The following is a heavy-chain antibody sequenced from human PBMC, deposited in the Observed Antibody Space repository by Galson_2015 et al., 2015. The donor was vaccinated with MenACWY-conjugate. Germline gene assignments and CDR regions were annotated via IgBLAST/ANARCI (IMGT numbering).Heavy chain of an antibody. Sequence: SLRLSCAASGLTFSNAWMSWVRQAPGKGLEWVSAIRGRGGSTYYADSVKGRFTISRDNSKNTLYLQMNSLRAEDTAVYYCAKDRSDAYGDYVVDPWGQGTLVTVSS. V-gene: IGHV3-23*01. D-gene: IGHD4-17*01. CDR1: GLTFSNAW. CDR3: AKDRSDAYGDYVVDP. CDR2: IRGRGGST. J-gene: IGHJ5*02.